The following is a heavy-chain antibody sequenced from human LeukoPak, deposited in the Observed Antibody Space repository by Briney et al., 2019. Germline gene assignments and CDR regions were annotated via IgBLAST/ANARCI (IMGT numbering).Heavy chain of an antibody. V-gene: IGHV3-23*01. D-gene: IGHD6-13*01. CDR3: AKVGSSWYHTYYFDY. Sequence: GGSLRLSCAASGFTVSSNYMSWVRQAPGKGLEWVSAISGSGGSTYYADSVKGRFTISRDNSKNTLYLQMNSLRAEDTAVYYCAKVGSSWYHTYYFDYWGQGTLVTVSS. CDR1: GFTVSSNY. J-gene: IGHJ4*02. CDR2: ISGSGGST.